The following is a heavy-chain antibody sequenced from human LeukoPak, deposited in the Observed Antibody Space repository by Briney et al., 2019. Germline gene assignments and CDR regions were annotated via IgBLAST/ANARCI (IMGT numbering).Heavy chain of an antibody. CDR1: GFTFSSYA. CDR3: ARMATTTDWFDP. D-gene: IGHD4-11*01. J-gene: IGHJ5*02. CDR2: ISYDGSNK. Sequence: GGSLRLSCSASGFTFSSYAMHWVRQAPGKGLEWVAAISYDGSNKYYADSVKGRFTISRDNSKNTLYLQMNSLRAEDTAVYYCARMATTTDWFDPWGQGTLVTVSS. V-gene: IGHV3-30*04.